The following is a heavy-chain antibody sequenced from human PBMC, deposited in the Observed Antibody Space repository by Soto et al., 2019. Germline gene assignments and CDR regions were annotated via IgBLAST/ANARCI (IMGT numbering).Heavy chain of an antibody. CDR2: INHSGST. CDR1: VGSFSGYY. CDR3: AREGNLGRWIQPLDS. J-gene: IGHJ4*02. V-gene: IGHV4-34*01. D-gene: IGHD2-2*03. Sequence: ETLSLTCAVYVGSFSGYYWSWIRQPPGKGLEWIGEINHSGSTNYNPSLKSRVTISVDTSKNQFSLKLISVTTADTAVYFCAREGNLGRWIQPLDSWGQGTLVTVSS.